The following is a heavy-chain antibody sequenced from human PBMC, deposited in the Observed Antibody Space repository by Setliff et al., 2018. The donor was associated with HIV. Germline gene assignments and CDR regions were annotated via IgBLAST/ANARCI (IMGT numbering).Heavy chain of an antibody. CDR1: GYTFTSYG. CDR3: ARVFVPPDIVVALDAFDI. V-gene: IGHV1-18*01. D-gene: IGHD2-21*01. J-gene: IGHJ3*02. CDR2: INTYNGNT. Sequence: ASVKVSCKASGYTFTSYGISWVRQAPGQGLEWMGWINTYNGNTNYAQKVQGRVTMTTDTSTTTAYMELRSLRSDDTAEYYCARVFVPPDIVVALDAFDIWGQGTMVTVSS.